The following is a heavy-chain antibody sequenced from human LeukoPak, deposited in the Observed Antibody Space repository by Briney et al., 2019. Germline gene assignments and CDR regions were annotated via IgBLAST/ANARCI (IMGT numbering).Heavy chain of an antibody. J-gene: IGHJ6*03. Sequence: KTSETLSLTCTVSGGSIRSSSYYWSWIRQPPGKGLEWIGYIYYSGSTNYNPSLKSRVTISVDTSKNQFSLKLSSVTAADTAVYYCAGGYSYGSTYYYMDVWGKGTTVTISS. CDR2: IYYSGST. CDR3: AGGYSYGSTYYYMDV. D-gene: IGHD5-18*01. CDR1: GGSIRSSSYY. V-gene: IGHV4-61*01.